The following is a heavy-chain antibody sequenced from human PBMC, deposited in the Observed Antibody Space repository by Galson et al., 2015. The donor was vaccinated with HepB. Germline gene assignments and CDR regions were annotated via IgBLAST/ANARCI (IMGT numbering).Heavy chain of an antibody. J-gene: IGHJ3*02. CDR3: ARVQVQGGSGWYFGHREDAFDI. V-gene: IGHV1-46*01. D-gene: IGHD6-19*01. CDR1: GYTFTSYY. Sequence: SVKVSCKASGYTFTSYYMHWVRQAPGQGLEWMGIINPSGGSTSYAQKFQGRVTMTRDTSTSTVYMELSSLRSEDTAVYYCARVQVQGGSGWYFGHREDAFDIWGQGTMVTVSS. CDR2: INPSGGST.